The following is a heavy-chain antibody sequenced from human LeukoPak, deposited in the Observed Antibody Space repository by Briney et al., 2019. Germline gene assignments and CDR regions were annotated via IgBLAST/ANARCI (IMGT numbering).Heavy chain of an antibody. V-gene: IGHV3-30*04. CDR2: ISYDGSNK. CDR1: GFTFSSYA. D-gene: IGHD3-10*01. CDR3: AKDGSGLLWFGEMDY. Sequence: GGSLRLSCAASGFTFSSYAMHWVRQAPGKGLEWVAVISYDGSNKCYADSVKGRFTIPRDNSKNTLYLQMNSLRAEDTAVYYCAKDGSGLLWFGEMDYWGQGTLVTVSS. J-gene: IGHJ4*02.